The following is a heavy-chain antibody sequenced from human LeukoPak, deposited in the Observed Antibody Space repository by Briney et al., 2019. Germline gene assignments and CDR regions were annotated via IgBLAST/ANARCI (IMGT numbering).Heavy chain of an antibody. CDR1: GYTFTSYY. J-gene: IGHJ3*02. CDR3: ARDRYYYDSSGYYSAFDI. V-gene: IGHV1-46*01. D-gene: IGHD3-22*01. Sequence: ASVKVSCKASGYTFTSYYMHWVRQAPGQGLEWMGIMNPSGGSTSYAQKFQGRVTMTRDTSTSTVYMELSSLRSEDTAVYYCARDRYYYDSSGYYSAFDIWGQGTMVTVSS. CDR2: MNPSGGST.